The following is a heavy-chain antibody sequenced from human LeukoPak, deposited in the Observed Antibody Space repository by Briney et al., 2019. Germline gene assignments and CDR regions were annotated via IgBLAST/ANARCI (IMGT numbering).Heavy chain of an antibody. CDR1: GFTFNNYG. J-gene: IGHJ4*02. CDR3: AKDREKAVGATIFDH. V-gene: IGHV3-30*18. Sequence: PGRSLRLSCAASGFTFNNYGMYWVRQAPGKGLEWVTYISDDGRRKYYADSVQGRFSISRDNSKNTVDLQMNSLRAEDTAVYYCAKDREKAVGATIFDHWGQGTLVTVSS. CDR2: ISDDGRRK. D-gene: IGHD1-26*01.